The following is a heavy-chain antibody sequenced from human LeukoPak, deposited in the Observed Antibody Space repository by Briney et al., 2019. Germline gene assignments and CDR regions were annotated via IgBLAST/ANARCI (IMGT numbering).Heavy chain of an antibody. V-gene: IGHV7-4-1*02. CDR1: GYTFTSYA. CDR2: INTNTGNP. Sequence: GASVKVSCKASGYTFTSYAMNWVRQAPGQGLEWMGWINTNTGNPTYAQGFTGRFVFSLDASVSTAYLQISNLKAEDTAVYYCARGARWGQQKVIIYGMDIWGQGTTVTVSS. CDR3: ARGARWGQQKVIIYGMDI. J-gene: IGHJ6*02. D-gene: IGHD6-13*01.